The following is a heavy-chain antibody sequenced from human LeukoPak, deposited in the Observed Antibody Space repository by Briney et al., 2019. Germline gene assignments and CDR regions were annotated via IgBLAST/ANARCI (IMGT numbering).Heavy chain of an antibody. J-gene: IGHJ4*02. CDR2: IYYSGST. D-gene: IGHD6-13*01. Sequence: SETLSLTCTVSGGSISSSSYYWGWIRQPPGKGLEWIGSIYYSGSTYYNPSLKSRITISVDTSKNQFSLKLSSVTAADTAVYYCARVTAAAGTSYYFDYWGQGTLVTVSS. CDR1: GGSISSSSYY. V-gene: IGHV4-39*07. CDR3: ARVTAAAGTSYYFDY.